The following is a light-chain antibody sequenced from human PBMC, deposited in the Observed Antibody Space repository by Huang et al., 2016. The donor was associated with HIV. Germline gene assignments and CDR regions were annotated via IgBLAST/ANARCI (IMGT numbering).Light chain of an antibody. CDR2: DAS. Sequence: DIQMTQSPSSLSSSLGDRVTITCQASQDISTYLNWYQQKPGKAPKLLIYDASNLETGVPSRFSGNGSGTDFTFTISSLQPEDIATYYCQQYDNRITFGGGTKVEIK. CDR1: QDISTY. CDR3: QQYDNRIT. V-gene: IGKV1-33*01. J-gene: IGKJ4*01.